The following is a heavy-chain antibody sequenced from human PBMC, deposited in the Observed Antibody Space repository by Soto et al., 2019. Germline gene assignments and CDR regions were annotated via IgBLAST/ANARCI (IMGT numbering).Heavy chain of an antibody. V-gene: IGHV4-30-4*01. CDR2: IYYSGST. CDR1: GGSIRSGDYY. CDR3: ARALYSSFPRYYYYGMDV. D-gene: IGHD4-4*01. Sequence: PSETLSLTCTVSGGSIRSGDYYWSWIRQPPGKGLEWIGYIYYSGSTYYNPSLKSRVTISVDTSKNQFSLKLSSVTAADTAVYYCARALYSSFPRYYYYGMDVWGQGTTVTVSS. J-gene: IGHJ6*02.